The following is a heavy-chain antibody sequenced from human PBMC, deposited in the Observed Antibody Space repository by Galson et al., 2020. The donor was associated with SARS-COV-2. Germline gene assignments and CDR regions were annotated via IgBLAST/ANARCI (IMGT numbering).Heavy chain of an antibody. D-gene: IGHD3-22*01. CDR1: YR. CDR2: ISGSGSNI. J-gene: IGHJ4*02. V-gene: IGHV3-48*02. CDR3: SRSDFSPYKYYYDSSGYRDCYDY. Sequence: YRLNWVRQAPEKGLEWVSYISGSGSNIYYADSVKGRFTISRDNAKKSMFLQMNSLRDAYTAVYYCSRSDFSPYKYYYDSSGYRDCYDYWGQGTLVTVSS.